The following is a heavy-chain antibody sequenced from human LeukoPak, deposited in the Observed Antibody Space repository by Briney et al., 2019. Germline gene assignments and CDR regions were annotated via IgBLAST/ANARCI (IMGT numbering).Heavy chain of an antibody. Sequence: EASVSVSCKASGYTFTSYGISRVRQAPGQGLEWMGWISAYNGNTTYAQKLQGRVTMTTDTSTSTAYMELRSLRSDDTAVYYCARADYYDKMDYWGQGTLVTVSS. CDR1: GYTFTSYG. V-gene: IGHV1-18*01. D-gene: IGHD3-22*01. CDR2: ISAYNGNT. CDR3: ARADYYDKMDY. J-gene: IGHJ4*02.